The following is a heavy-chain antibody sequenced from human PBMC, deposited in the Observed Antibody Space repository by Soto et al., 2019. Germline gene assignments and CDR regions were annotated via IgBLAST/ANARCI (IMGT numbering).Heavy chain of an antibody. CDR1: GGTFSSYA. D-gene: IGHD2-8*01. Sequence: GASVKVSCKASGGTFSSYAISWVRQAPGQGLEWMGWIIAYNGNTNYAQKFQGRVTMTTDTSTSTAYMELRRLRSDDTAVYYCAPASDILHWFDPWGQGTLVTVSS. V-gene: IGHV1-18*01. J-gene: IGHJ5*02. CDR3: APASDILHWFDP. CDR2: IIAYNGNT.